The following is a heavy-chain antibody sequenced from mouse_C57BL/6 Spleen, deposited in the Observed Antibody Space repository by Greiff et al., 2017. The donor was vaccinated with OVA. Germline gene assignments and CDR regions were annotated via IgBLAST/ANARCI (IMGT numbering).Heavy chain of an antibody. D-gene: IGHD2-5*01. Sequence: QVQLQQPGAELVRPGSSVKLSCKASGYTFTSYWMDWVKQRPGQGLEWIGNIYPSDSETHYNQKFKDKATLTVDKSSSTAYMQLSSLTSEDSAVYYWARGEDSNAFAYWGQGTLVTVSA. CDR2: IYPSDSET. V-gene: IGHV1-61*01. J-gene: IGHJ3*01. CDR3: ARGEDSNAFAY. CDR1: GYTFTSYW.